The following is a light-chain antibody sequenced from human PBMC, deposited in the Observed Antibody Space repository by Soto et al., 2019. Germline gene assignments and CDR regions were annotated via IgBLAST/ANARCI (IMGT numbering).Light chain of an antibody. Sequence: EIVMTQSPATLSVSPGERATLSCRASQSVSSNLAWYQQKPGQAPRLLIYAASTRATGIAARFSGSGSGTDFTLTISSLQSEDVAVYYCQQYNGWPQTFGQGSRVEIK. CDR2: AAS. CDR3: QQYNGWPQT. J-gene: IGKJ1*01. V-gene: IGKV3-15*01. CDR1: QSVSSN.